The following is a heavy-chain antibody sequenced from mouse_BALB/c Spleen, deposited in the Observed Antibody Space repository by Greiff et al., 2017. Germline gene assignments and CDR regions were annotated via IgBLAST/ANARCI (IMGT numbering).Heavy chain of an antibody. CDR3: ARLGDYDDYY. Sequence: QVHVKQSGAELAKPGASVKMSCKASGYTFTSYWMHWVKQRPGQGLEWIGYINPSTGYTEYNQKFKDKATLTADKSSSTACMQLSSLTSEDSAVYYCARLGDYDDYYWGQGTTLTVSS. V-gene: IGHV1-7*01. CDR1: GYTFTSYW. CDR2: INPSTGYT. J-gene: IGHJ2*01. D-gene: IGHD2-4*01.